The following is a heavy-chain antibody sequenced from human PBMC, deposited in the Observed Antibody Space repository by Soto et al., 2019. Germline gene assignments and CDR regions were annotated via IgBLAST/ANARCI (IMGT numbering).Heavy chain of an antibody. D-gene: IGHD6-25*01. CDR3: GRAGATADFDY. CDR1: GNSVPWISAA. Sequence: SPALSLTCAISGNSVPWISAAWNWISQSPSRGLEWLGRTYYRSKWYTDYAVSVKSRITINPDTSKNLFSLQLNSVTPEDTAVYYGGRAGATADFDYWGQGTVVTVPQ. CDR2: TYYRSKWYT. J-gene: IGHJ4*02. V-gene: IGHV6-1*01.